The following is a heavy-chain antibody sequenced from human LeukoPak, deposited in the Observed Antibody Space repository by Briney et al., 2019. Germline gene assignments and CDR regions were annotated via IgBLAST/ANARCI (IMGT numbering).Heavy chain of an antibody. V-gene: IGHV3-48*01. D-gene: IGHD3-10*01. Sequence: GGSLRLSCAASGFTFSSYSMNWVRQAPGKGLELISYISSASNTIYYADSVKGRFTISRDKAKNSVYLQMNSLRAEDTAMYYCARDGWFGDYNWFDPWGQGTLVTVSS. CDR2: ISSASNTI. J-gene: IGHJ5*02. CDR1: GFTFSSYS. CDR3: ARDGWFGDYNWFDP.